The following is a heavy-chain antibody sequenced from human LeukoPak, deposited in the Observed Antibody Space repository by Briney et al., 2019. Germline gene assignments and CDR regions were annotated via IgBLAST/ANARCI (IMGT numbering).Heavy chain of an antibody. V-gene: IGHV3-48*01. Sequence: GGSLRLSCATSGVTLSTYSMNWVRQAPGKGLEWVSYISSGSTSIYYADSVRGRFTISRDNAKNSLYLQMNSLRAEDTAVYYCARDVEQWLVRVYYFDYWGQGTLVTVSS. D-gene: IGHD6-19*01. CDR1: GVTLSTYS. CDR2: ISSGSTSI. J-gene: IGHJ4*02. CDR3: ARDVEQWLVRVYYFDY.